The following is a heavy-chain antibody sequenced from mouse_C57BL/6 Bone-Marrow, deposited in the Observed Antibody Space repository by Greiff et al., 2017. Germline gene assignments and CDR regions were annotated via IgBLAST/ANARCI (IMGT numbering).Heavy chain of an antibody. CDR3: ARSSTFFYYLDY. V-gene: IGHV1-47*01. CDR1: GYTFTTYP. Sequence: QVHVKQSGAELVKPGASVKMSCKASGYTFTTYPIEWMKQNHGKSLEWIGNFHPYNDDTKYTEKFKGKATLTVEKSSNTVYLELSRLTSDDSAVYYCARSSTFFYYLDYWGQGTTLTVSS. CDR2: FHPYNDDT. J-gene: IGHJ2*01. D-gene: IGHD5-1*01.